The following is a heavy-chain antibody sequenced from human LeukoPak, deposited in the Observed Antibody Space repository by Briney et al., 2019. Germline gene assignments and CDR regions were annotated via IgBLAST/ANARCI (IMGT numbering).Heavy chain of an antibody. D-gene: IGHD3-22*01. CDR3: ARKIALDI. Sequence: GGSLRLSCAASGFTVSSNYMSWVRQAPGKGLEWVSVIYTDGSTYYADSVKGRFTISRDNSKNTLYLQMNNLRAEDTAVYYCARKIALDIWGQGKMVTVSS. CDR1: GFTVSSNY. V-gene: IGHV3-53*01. CDR2: IYTDGST. J-gene: IGHJ3*02.